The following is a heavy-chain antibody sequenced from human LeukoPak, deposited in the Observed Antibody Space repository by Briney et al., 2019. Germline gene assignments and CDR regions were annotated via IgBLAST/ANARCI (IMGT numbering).Heavy chain of an antibody. CDR2: INHSGST. D-gene: IGHD2-2*01. V-gene: IGHV4-34*08. Sequence: GSLRLSCAGSGFTFSSYAMSWVRQAPGKGLEWIGEINHSGSTNYNPSLKSRVTISVDTSKNQFSLKLSSVTAADTAVYYCAIHIVVVPAAKKKNWFDPWGQGTLVTVSS. J-gene: IGHJ5*02. CDR1: GFTFSSYA. CDR3: AIHIVVVPAAKKKNWFDP.